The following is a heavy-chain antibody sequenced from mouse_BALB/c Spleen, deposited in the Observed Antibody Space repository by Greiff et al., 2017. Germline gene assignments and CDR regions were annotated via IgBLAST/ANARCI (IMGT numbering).Heavy chain of an antibody. J-gene: IGHJ2*01. Sequence: VQLKESGPSLVKPSQTLSLTCSVTGDSITSGYWNWIRKFPGNKLEYMGYISYSGSTYYNPSLKSRISITRDTSKNQYYLQLNSVTTEDTATYYCARYGGNYVPYYFDYWGQGTTLTVSS. CDR1: GDSITSGY. CDR2: ISYSGST. D-gene: IGHD2-1*01. V-gene: IGHV3-8*02. CDR3: ARYGGNYVPYYFDY.